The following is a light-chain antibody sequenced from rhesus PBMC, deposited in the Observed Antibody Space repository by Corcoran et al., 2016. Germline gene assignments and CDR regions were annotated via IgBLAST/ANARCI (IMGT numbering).Light chain of an antibody. CDR3: LQDYISPFS. J-gene: IGKJ2*01. V-gene: IGKV1-94*01. CDR2: SAS. Sequence: DIQMTQSPSSLSASVGDRVTVTCRASQGINRELSWYQQKPGKAPTLLIFSASMLQKGVSSRFSGSGSGTDYTLTISSLKAEDVATYYCLQDYISPFSFGQGTKVEIK. CDR1: QGINRE.